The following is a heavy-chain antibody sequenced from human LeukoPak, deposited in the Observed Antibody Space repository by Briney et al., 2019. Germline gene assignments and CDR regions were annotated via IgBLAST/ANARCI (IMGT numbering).Heavy chain of an antibody. CDR2: VYYGST. D-gene: IGHD6-13*01. V-gene: IGHV4-39*01. CDR3: ARQRIYSSGWF. CDR1: GDSINSRNHY. J-gene: IGHJ4*02. Sequence: PSETLSLTCSASGDSINSRNHYWGWIRQPPGKGLEWIGSVYYGSTFFNPSLKNRVTISVDTPKNQFSLNMISVTAADTALYFCARQRIYSSGWFWGQGALVTVSS.